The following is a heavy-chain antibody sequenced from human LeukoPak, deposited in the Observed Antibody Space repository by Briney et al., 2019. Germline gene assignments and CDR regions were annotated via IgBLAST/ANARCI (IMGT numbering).Heavy chain of an antibody. D-gene: IGHD5-18*01. CDR1: GFTFSNNW. J-gene: IGHJ4*02. CDR3: ARDPHTALDY. CDR2: INQDESQK. Sequence: QSGGSLRLSCAASGFTFSNNWMTWVRQAPGKGLEWVANINQDESQKYYVDSVKGRFTISRDNAKNSLYLNMNSLRAEDRAVYYCARDPHTALDYWGQGTLVTVSP. V-gene: IGHV3-7*01.